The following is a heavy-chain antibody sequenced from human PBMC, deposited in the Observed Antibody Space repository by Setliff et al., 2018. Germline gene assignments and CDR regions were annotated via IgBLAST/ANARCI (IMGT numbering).Heavy chain of an antibody. CDR1: GDSISSSSYY. D-gene: IGHD2-15*01. CDR2: INYSGIT. Sequence: KTSETLSLTCSVSGDSISSSSYYWGWICQPPGKGLEWIGSINYSGITYYSPSLKSRVIVSVDTSKNQFSLKLSSVTAADTAVYYCARLPGYCNGGNCYGYYTFDIWGQGTMVTVSS. CDR3: ARLPGYCNGGNCYGYYTFDI. V-gene: IGHV4-39*01. J-gene: IGHJ3*02.